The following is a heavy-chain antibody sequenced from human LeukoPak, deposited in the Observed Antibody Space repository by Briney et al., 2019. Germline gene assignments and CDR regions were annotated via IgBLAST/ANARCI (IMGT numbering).Heavy chain of an antibody. V-gene: IGHV4-38-2*02. CDR3: ARVPTVTFFDY. J-gene: IGHJ4*02. D-gene: IGHD4-17*01. CDR2: IYHSGST. CDR1: GYSISSGYY. Sequence: SETLSLTCTVSGYSISSGYYWGWIRQPPGKGLEWIGSIYHSGSTYYNPSLKSRVTISVDTSKNQFSLKLSSVTAADTAVYYCARVPTVTFFDYWGQGTLVTVSS.